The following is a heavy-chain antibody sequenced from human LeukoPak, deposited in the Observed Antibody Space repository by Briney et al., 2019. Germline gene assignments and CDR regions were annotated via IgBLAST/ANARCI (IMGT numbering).Heavy chain of an antibody. Sequence: GGSLRPSCAASGITFSTFAMTWVRQAPGRGLECVSVISGAGDRTYYAETVRGRFTVSRDNSKNTLYLQMNNLRAEDTAVYYCAKGHSAYGTGFDFWGQGTLVTVSS. CDR1: GITFSTFA. CDR3: AKGHSAYGTGFDF. CDR2: ISGAGDRT. D-gene: IGHD5-12*01. V-gene: IGHV3-23*01. J-gene: IGHJ4*02.